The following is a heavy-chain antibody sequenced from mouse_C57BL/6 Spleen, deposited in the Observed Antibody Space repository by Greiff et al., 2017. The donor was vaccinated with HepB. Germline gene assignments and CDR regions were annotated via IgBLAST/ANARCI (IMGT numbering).Heavy chain of an antibody. CDR1: GYTFTDYE. D-gene: IGHD2-1*01. CDR3: TKENYGNYFDY. V-gene: IGHV1-15*01. CDR2: IDPETGGT. J-gene: IGHJ2*01. Sequence: VQLQQSGAELVRPGASVTLSCKASGYTFTDYEMHWVKQTPVHGLELIGAIDPETGGTAYNQKFKGKAILTADKSSSTAYMELRSLTSEDSAVYYCTKENYGNYFDYWGQGTTPTVSS.